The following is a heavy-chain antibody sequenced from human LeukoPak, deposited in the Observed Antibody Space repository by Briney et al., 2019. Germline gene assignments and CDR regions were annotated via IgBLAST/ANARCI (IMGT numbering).Heavy chain of an antibody. D-gene: IGHD4-17*01. Sequence: SETLSLTCTVSGGSISSGSYYWSWIRQPAGKGLEWIGRIYTSGSTNYNPSLKSRVTISVDTSKNQLSLKLSSVTAADTAVYYCARNYGDYGIGYWGQGTLVTVSS. V-gene: IGHV4-61*02. J-gene: IGHJ4*02. CDR3: ARNYGDYGIGY. CDR1: GGSISSGSYY. CDR2: IYTSGST.